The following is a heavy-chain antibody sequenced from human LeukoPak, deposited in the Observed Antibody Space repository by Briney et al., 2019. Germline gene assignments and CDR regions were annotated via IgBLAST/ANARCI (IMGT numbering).Heavy chain of an antibody. CDR1: GYSFTYYY. D-gene: IGHD2-21*01. CDR3: ARADRLHGGPYLIGP. Sequence: ASVKVSCKTSGYSFTYYYMHWVRQAPGQGLEWMGWFNPNSGGTSSAQKFQGRVTMTRDTSITTVYMEVSWLTSDDTAIYYCARADRLHGGPYLIGPWGQGTLVTVSS. CDR2: FNPNSGGT. J-gene: IGHJ5*02. V-gene: IGHV1-2*02.